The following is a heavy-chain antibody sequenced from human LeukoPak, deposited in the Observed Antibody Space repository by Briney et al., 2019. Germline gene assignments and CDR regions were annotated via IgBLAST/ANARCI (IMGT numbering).Heavy chain of an antibody. CDR2: MNPNSGNT. D-gene: IGHD1-14*01. V-gene: IGHV1-8*01. Sequence: ASVKVSCKASGYTFTSYDINWVRRATGQGLEWMGWMNPNSGNTGYAQKFQGRVTVTRNTSISTAYMELSSLRSEDTAVYYCARGGNYYYYYGMDVWGQGTTVTVSS. CDR3: ARGGNYYYYYGMDV. J-gene: IGHJ6*02. CDR1: GYTFTSYD.